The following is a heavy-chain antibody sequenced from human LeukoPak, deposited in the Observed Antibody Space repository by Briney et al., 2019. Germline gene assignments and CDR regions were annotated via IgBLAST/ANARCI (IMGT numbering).Heavy chain of an antibody. CDR1: GGSMRSSRNY. CDR2: IYHSGST. CDR3: ARPMGTGGDY. Sequence: SETLSLTCSVSGGSMRSSRNYWGWIRQPPGKGLEWIASIYHSGSTYHNPSLKSRVTISVDMSKIQFSLRLTSVTAADTAVYYCARPMGTGGDYWGQGTLVTVSS. J-gene: IGHJ4*02. V-gene: IGHV4-39*01. D-gene: IGHD7-27*01.